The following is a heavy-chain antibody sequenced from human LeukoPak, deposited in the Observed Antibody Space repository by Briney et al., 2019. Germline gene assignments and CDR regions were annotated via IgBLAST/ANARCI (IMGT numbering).Heavy chain of an antibody. Sequence: AASVKVSCKAFGYGFTSCYIHWVRQAPGQGLEGMGIINPSVGGTTYARKFQGRVTMTRDTSTSTVYMELSSLRSEDTAVYYCARHGSGRYYPAEGRVDYWGQGTLVTVSS. V-gene: IGHV1-46*03. CDR3: ARHGSGRYYPAEGRVDY. CDR1: GYGFTSCY. J-gene: IGHJ4*02. D-gene: IGHD3-10*01. CDR2: INPSVGGT.